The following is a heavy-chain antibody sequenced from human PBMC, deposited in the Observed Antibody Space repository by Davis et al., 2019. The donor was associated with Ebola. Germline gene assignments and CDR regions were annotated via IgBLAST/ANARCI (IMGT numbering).Heavy chain of an antibody. CDR2: ISISGERT. J-gene: IGHJ4*02. Sequence: PGGSLRLSCVASGFSFRTHAMSWVRQAPGKGLEWVSSISISGERTYYADSVKGRFTISRDNFMNTLYLQMNSLRAEDTAVYYCANEIRPNDYWGQGTLVTVSS. V-gene: IGHV3-23*01. CDR1: GFSFRTHA. CDR3: ANEIRPNDY.